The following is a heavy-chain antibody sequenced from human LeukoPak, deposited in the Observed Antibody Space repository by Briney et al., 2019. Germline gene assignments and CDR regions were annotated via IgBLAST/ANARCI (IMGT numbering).Heavy chain of an antibody. J-gene: IGHJ6*04. CDR1: GFTFSSYG. V-gene: IGHV3-30*18. Sequence: GRSMRLACAAYGFTFSSYGMHWVSQAPGKGLEWVAVISYDGSNKYYADSVKGRFTISRDNSKNTLYLQMNSLRAEDTAVYYCAKDGAYYGSGSYYHYGMDVWGKGTTVTVSS. D-gene: IGHD3-10*01. CDR3: AKDGAYYGSGSYYHYGMDV. CDR2: ISYDGSNK.